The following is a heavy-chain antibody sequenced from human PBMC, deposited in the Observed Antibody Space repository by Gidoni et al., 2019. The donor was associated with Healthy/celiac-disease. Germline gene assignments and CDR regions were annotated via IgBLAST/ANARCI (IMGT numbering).Heavy chain of an antibody. V-gene: IGHV3-15*01. D-gene: IGHD3-22*01. Sequence: EVQLVESGGGLVKPGGSLRLSCAASGFTFSNAWMSWVRQAPGKGLEWVGRIKSKTDGGTTDYAAPVKGRFTISRDDSKNTLYLQMNSLKTEDTAVYYCTGRGYDSSGYYLVQWFDYWGQGTLVTVSS. CDR2: IKSKTDGGTT. CDR3: TGRGYDSSGYYLVQWFDY. J-gene: IGHJ4*02. CDR1: GFTFSNAW.